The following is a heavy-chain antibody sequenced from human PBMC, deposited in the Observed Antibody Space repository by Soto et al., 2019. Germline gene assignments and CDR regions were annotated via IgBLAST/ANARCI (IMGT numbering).Heavy chain of an antibody. Sequence: QSGGSLRLSCAASAFSFSNYAMNWVRQAPGKGLEWVSRINSDGSDTTDADSVKGRFTISRDNAKNMVYLQMNSLRAEDTAVYYCARGASRDGSLFFDYWGQGALVTVSS. J-gene: IGHJ4*02. CDR1: AFSFSNYA. D-gene: IGHD2-2*01. CDR3: ARGASRDGSLFFDY. V-gene: IGHV3-74*01. CDR2: INSDGSDT.